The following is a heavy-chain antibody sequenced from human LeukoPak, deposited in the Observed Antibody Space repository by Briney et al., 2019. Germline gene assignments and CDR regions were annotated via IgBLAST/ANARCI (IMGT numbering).Heavy chain of an antibody. CDR1: GFTFRSIP. J-gene: IGHJ4*03. CDR3: AKAPPLYQLLWLDYFAS. Sequence: SGGPLRHPRSASGFTFRSIPMVGPPPARGKGRVGWSTLSGGDGSTYYADPVKGRFTSSKVNYKNTLYLQMNSLRAEDTAVYYCAKAPPLYQLLWLDYFASWGHGNLVTVSS. CDR2: LSGGDGST. V-gene: IGHV3-23*01. D-gene: IGHD2-2*01.